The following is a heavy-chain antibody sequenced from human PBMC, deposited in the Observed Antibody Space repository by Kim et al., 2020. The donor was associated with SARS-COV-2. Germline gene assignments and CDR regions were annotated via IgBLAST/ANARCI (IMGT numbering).Heavy chain of an antibody. CDR3: ARDPYIKAFDL. CDR2: IKEDGTGK. V-gene: IGHV3-7*01. CDR1: GFTFSGFW. J-gene: IGHJ3*01. Sequence: GGSLRLSCTASGFTFSGFWMTWLRQAPGKGLELVAHIKEDGTGKNYVDSVKGRFTISRDNAKNSLYLQMNSLRVEDTAVYYCARDPYIKAFDLWGQGTMVIVS. D-gene: IGHD1-20*01.